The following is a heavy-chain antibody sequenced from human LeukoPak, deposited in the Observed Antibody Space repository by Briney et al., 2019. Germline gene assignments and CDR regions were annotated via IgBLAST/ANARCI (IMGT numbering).Heavy chain of an antibody. V-gene: IGHV3-53*01. CDR2: IYSGGST. D-gene: IGHD3-3*01. J-gene: IGHJ5*02. Sequence: GGSLRLSCAASGFTVSSNYMSWVRQAPGKGLEWVSVIYSGGSTYYADSVKGRFTISRDNSKNTLYLQMNSLRAEDTAVYYCARVGPDYDFWSGPLFDPWGQGTLVTVSS. CDR3: ARVGPDYDFWSGPLFDP. CDR1: GFTVSSNY.